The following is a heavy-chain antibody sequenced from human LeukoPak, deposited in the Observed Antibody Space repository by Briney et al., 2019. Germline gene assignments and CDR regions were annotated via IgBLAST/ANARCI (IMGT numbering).Heavy chain of an antibody. V-gene: IGHV4-4*08. D-gene: IGHD6-6*01. CDR2: IYSSGTT. Sequence: SETLSLTCTVSGGSINGCYWNWIRKPPGKAREWIGFIYSSGTTNYNPSLNSRVTISLDTSNKQFSLWLTSVTAADTAVYFCARVASRSISSRCFDHWGQGTLVTVSS. CDR3: ARVASRSISSRCFDH. CDR1: GGSINGCY. J-gene: IGHJ4*02.